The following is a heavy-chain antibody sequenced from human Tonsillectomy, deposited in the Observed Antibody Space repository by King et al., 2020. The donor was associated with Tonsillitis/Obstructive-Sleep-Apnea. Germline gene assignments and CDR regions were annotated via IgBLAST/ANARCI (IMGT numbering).Heavy chain of an antibody. CDR1: GFTLSRYA. D-gene: IGHD4-11*01. V-gene: IGHV3-30*18. CDR2: ISFDGSNK. CDR3: AKELEEGGQGLTTDWFDP. J-gene: IGHJ5*02. Sequence: VQLVESGGGVVQPGRSLRLSCAASGFTLSRYAMHWVRQAPGKGLEWVAFISFDGSNKYYADSGKGRFTISRDNSKNTQYLQMNSLRGEDTAVYYWAKELEEGGQGLTTDWFDPWGQGTLVTVSS.